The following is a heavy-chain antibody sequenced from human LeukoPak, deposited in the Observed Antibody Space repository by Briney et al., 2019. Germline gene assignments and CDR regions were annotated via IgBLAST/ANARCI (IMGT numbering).Heavy chain of an antibody. J-gene: IGHJ3*02. CDR3: AKDASGTYPDAFDM. Sequence: GGSLRLSCAASGFTFSNFAMTWFRQAPGKGLEWVSSIRGSGGDTYYADSVKGRFTISRDNFKNTLYLQMNSLRAEDTAVYYCAKDASGTYPDAFDMWGQGTMVTVSS. D-gene: IGHD1-26*01. V-gene: IGHV3-23*01. CDR1: GFTFSNFA. CDR2: IRGSGGDT.